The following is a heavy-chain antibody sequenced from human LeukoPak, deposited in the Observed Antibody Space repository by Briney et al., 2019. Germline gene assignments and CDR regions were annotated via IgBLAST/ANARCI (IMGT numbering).Heavy chain of an antibody. Sequence: ASVKVSCKASGGTFSSYAISWVRQAPGQGPEWMGWINTNTGNPTYAQGFTGRFVFSLDTSVSTAYLQISSLKAEDTAVYYCARGPPKEGGYDSNQKTTIESNPFDYWGQGTLVTVSS. J-gene: IGHJ4*02. CDR3: ARGPPKEGGYDSNQKTTIESNPFDY. CDR2: INTNTGNP. D-gene: IGHD5-12*01. V-gene: IGHV7-4-1*02. CDR1: GGTFSSYA.